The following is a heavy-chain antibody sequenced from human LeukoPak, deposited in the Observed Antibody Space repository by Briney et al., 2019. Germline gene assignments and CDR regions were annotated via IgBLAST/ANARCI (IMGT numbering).Heavy chain of an antibody. CDR1: GFTFSRHR. CDR2: IKEDGSEK. Sequence: GGSLRLSCAASGFTFSRHRMSWVRQAPGKGLEWVANIKEDGSEKYYVDSVKGRFTISRDNAKNSLYLQMNSLRAEDTAVYYCARSRGYFDYWGQGTLVTVSS. J-gene: IGHJ4*02. D-gene: IGHD3-10*01. V-gene: IGHV3-7*01. CDR3: ARSRGYFDY.